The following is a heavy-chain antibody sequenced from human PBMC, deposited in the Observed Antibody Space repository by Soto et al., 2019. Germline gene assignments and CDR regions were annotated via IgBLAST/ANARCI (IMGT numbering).Heavy chain of an antibody. V-gene: IGHV3-48*03. CDR2: ISSTTNYI. CDR1: GFTFSSYE. J-gene: IGHJ4*02. CDR3: ARESEDLTSNFDY. Sequence: QSGGSLRLSCAASGFTFSSYEMNWVRQAPGKGLEWVSYISSTTNYIYYGDSMKGRFTISRDNAKNSLYLEMNSLRAEDTAVYYCARESEDLTSNFDYWGQGTLVTVSS.